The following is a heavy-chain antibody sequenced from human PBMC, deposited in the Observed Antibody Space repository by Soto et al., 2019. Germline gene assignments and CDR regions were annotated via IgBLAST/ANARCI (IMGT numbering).Heavy chain of an antibody. CDR2: IYYSGST. CDR1: GGSISSSSYY. D-gene: IGHD6-19*01. J-gene: IGHJ4*02. CDR3: ARHSLSGWLDY. Sequence: QLQLQESGPGLVKPSETLSLTCTVSGGSISSSSYYWGWIRQPPGKGLEWIGCIYYSGSTYYNPSLKSRVTISVDTSKNQFSLKLSSVTAADTAVYYCARHSLSGWLDYWGQGILVTVSS. V-gene: IGHV4-39*01.